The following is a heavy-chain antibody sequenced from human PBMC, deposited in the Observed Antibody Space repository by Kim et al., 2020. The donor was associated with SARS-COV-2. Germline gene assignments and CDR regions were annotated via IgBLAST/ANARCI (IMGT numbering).Heavy chain of an antibody. CDR1: GYSFTSYW. CDR3: ATGITMVRGVIIRDY. CDR2: IDPSDSYT. D-gene: IGHD3-10*01. V-gene: IGHV5-10-1*01. Sequence: GESLKISCKGSGYSFTSYWISWVRQMPGKGLEWMGRIDPSDSYTNYSPSFQGHVTISADKSISTAYLQWSSLKASDTAMYYCATGITMVRGVIIRDYWGQGTLVTVSS. J-gene: IGHJ4*02.